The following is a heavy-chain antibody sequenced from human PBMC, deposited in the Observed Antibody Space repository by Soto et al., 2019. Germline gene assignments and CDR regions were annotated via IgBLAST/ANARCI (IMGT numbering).Heavy chain of an antibody. Sequence: LSLTCAVSGGSITSYYWSWIRQPPGKGLEWIGFIYYSGSTSYNPSLESRVTMSVDTSKNQFSLKLTSVTAADTAMYYCAAGGVRMDVWGQGTTVTVSS. D-gene: IGHD1-26*01. CDR1: GGSITSYY. CDR3: AAGGVRMDV. CDR2: IYYSGST. V-gene: IGHV4-59*01. J-gene: IGHJ6*02.